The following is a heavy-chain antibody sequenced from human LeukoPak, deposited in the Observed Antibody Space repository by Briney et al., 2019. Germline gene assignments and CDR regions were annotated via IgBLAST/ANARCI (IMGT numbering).Heavy chain of an antibody. J-gene: IGHJ5*02. Sequence: ASVKVSCTASGYTFTGYYMHWVRQAPGQGLEWMGRINPNSGGTNYAQKFQGRVTMTRDTSISTAYMELSRLRSDDTAVYYCARAPERLGWFDPWGQGTLVIVSS. V-gene: IGHV1-2*06. D-gene: IGHD1-1*01. CDR2: INPNSGGT. CDR1: GYTFTGYY. CDR3: ARAPERLGWFDP.